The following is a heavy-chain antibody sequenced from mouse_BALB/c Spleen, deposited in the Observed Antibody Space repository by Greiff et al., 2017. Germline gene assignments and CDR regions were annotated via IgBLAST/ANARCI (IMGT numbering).Heavy chain of an antibody. V-gene: IGHV1S16*01. Sequence: QVQLQQSGAELVKPGASVKLSCKASGYTFTSYYMYWVKQRPGQGLEWIGEINPSNGGTNFNEKFKSKATLTVDKSSSTAYMQLSSLTSEDSAVYYCTIAVGYSAWFAYWGQGTLVTVSA. CDR2: INPSNGGT. J-gene: IGHJ3*01. D-gene: IGHD2-3*01. CDR3: TIAVGYSAWFAY. CDR1: GYTFTSYY.